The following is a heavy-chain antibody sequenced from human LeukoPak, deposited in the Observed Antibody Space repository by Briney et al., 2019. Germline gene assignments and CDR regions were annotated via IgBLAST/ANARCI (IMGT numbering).Heavy chain of an antibody. V-gene: IGHV3-30-3*01. CDR3: AREHSGWYEYYFDY. D-gene: IGHD6-19*01. J-gene: IGHJ4*02. CDR2: ISYDGSNK. Sequence: PGGSLRLSCAASGFTFSSYDMHWVRQAPGKGLEWVAVISYDGSNKYYADSVKGRFTISRDNSKNTLYLQMNSLRAEDTAVYYCAREHSGWYEYYFDYWGQGTLVTVSS. CDR1: GFTFSSYD.